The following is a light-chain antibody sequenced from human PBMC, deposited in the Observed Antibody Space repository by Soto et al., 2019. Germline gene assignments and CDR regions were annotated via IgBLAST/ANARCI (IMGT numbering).Light chain of an antibody. CDR2: DAS. Sequence: EIVLTQSPATLSLSPGERATLSCRASQSVGSYLAWYQQKPGQAPRLLIYDASNRATGIPARFSGSGSGPDFTLPISSLEPEDFEVYFCQQRSNWLTFGGGTKVEIK. CDR3: QQRSNWLT. J-gene: IGKJ4*01. V-gene: IGKV3-11*01. CDR1: QSVGSY.